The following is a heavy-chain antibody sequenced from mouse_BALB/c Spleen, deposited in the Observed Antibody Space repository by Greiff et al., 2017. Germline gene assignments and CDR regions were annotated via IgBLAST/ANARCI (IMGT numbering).Heavy chain of an antibody. J-gene: IGHJ2*01. CDR1: GYTFTDYE. V-gene: IGHV1-15*01. Sequence: QVHVKQSGAELVRPGASVTLSCKASGYTFTDYEMHWVKQTPVHGLEWIGAIDPETGGTAYNQKFKGKATLAADKSSSTAYMELRSLTSEDSAVYYCTREAYYFDYWGQGTTLTVSS. CDR2: IDPETGGT. CDR3: TREAYYFDY.